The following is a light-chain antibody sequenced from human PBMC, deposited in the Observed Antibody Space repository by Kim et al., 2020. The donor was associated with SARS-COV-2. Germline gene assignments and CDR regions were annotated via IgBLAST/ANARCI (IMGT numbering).Light chain of an antibody. V-gene: IGKV1-27*01. J-gene: IGKJ1*01. CDR2: AAS. Sequence: DTQMTQSPSSLSASVGDRVTITCRASQDISNYLAWYQQKPGKVPRVLIYAASALHSGVPSRFNGSGSGTDFILTISNVQPEDVGSYYCQKYNSAPWTFGHGTKVDIK. CDR3: QKYNSAPWT. CDR1: QDISNY.